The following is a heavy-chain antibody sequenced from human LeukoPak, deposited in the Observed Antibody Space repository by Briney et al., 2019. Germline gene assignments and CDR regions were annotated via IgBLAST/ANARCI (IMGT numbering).Heavy chain of an antibody. CDR2: INHSGST. CDR3: ARVILGFDP. CDR1: GGSFSGYY. Sequence: SETLSLTCAVYGGSFSGYYWSWFRKPPGKGLEWIGEINHSGSTNYNPSLKSRVTISVDTSKNQFSLKLSSVTAADTAVYYCARVILGFDPWGQGTPVTVSS. D-gene: IGHD3-3*01. J-gene: IGHJ5*02. V-gene: IGHV4-34*01.